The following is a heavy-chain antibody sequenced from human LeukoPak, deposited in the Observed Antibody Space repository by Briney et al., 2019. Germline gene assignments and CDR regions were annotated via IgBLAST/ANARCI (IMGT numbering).Heavy chain of an antibody. D-gene: IGHD1-26*01. CDR1: GFTFSNYN. J-gene: IGHJ4*02. CDR2: INSDGSST. CDR3: ARRSSGSPPYYFGY. Sequence: PGGSLRLSCAASGFTFSNYNMNWVRQAPGKGLVWVSRINSDGSSTSYADSVKGRFTISRDNAKNTLYLQMNSLRAEDTAVYYCARRSSGSPPYYFGYWGQGTLVTVSS. V-gene: IGHV3-74*01.